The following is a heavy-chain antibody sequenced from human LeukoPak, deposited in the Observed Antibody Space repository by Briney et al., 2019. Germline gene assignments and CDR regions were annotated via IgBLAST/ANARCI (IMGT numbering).Heavy chain of an antibody. Sequence: SETLSLTCTVSGGTISSGDFYWSWIRQPPGKGLEWIGYIYYSGSTYYNPSLKSRVTISVDTFKNQFSLKLSSVTAADTAVYYCASQPLGYCSGGSCSYYFDYWGQGTLVTVSS. V-gene: IGHV4-30-4*01. J-gene: IGHJ4*02. CDR3: ASQPLGYCSGGSCSYYFDY. CDR2: IYYSGST. CDR1: GGTISSGDFY. D-gene: IGHD2-15*01.